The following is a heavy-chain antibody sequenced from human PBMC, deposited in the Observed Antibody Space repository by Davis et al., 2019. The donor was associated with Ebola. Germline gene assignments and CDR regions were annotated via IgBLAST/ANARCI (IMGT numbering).Heavy chain of an antibody. CDR2: INSDGSST. CDR3: ASGSSSDY. CDR1: GFTVSSNY. D-gene: IGHD6-6*01. V-gene: IGHV3-74*01. Sequence: GESLKISCAASGFTVSSNYMSWVRQAPGKGLVWVSRINSDGSSTSYADSVKGRFTISRDNAKNTLYLQMNSLRAEDTAVYYCASGSSSDYWGQGTLVTVSS. J-gene: IGHJ4*02.